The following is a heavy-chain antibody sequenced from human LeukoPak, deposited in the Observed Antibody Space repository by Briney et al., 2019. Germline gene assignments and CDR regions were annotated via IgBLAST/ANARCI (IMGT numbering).Heavy chain of an antibody. V-gene: IGHV1-2*02. CDR1: GYTFTGYY. CDR3: ARAVSGLYYYYYYMDV. CDR2: INPNSGGT. D-gene: IGHD3-10*01. J-gene: IGHJ6*03. Sequence: ASVKVSCKASGYTFTGYYMHWVRQAPGQGLEWKGWINPNSGGTNYAQKFQGRVTVTRDTSISTAYMELSRLRSDDTAVYYCARAVSGLYYYYYYMDVWGKGTTVTVSS.